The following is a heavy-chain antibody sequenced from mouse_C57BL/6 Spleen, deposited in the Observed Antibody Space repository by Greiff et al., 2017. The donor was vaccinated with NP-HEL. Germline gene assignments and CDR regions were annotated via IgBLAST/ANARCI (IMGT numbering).Heavy chain of an antibody. CDR1: GFTFSDYG. D-gene: IGHD4-1*01. J-gene: IGHJ4*01. CDR2: ISSGSSTI. CDR3: ARRKLGQDYAMDY. V-gene: IGHV5-17*01. Sequence: EVMLVESGGGLVKPGGSLKLSCAASGFTFSDYGMHWVRQAPEKGLEWVAYISSGSSTIYYADTVKGRFTISRDNAKNTLFLQMTSLRSEDTAMYYCARRKLGQDYAMDYWGQGTSVTVSS.